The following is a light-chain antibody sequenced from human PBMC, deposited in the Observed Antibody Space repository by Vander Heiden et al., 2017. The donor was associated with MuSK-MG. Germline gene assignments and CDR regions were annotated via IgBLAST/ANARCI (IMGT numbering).Light chain of an antibody. CDR2: DAY. CDR1: QSVSSY. CDR3: HQRTNWPLT. V-gene: IGKV3-11*01. J-gene: IGKJ4*01. Sequence: EIVLTQSPATLSLSPGERATLSCRASQSVSSYVAWYQQTPGQPPRLLIYDAYNRATGIPARFSGSGSGTDFTLTISSLEPEDFAVYYCHQRTNWPLTFGGGTKVXIK.